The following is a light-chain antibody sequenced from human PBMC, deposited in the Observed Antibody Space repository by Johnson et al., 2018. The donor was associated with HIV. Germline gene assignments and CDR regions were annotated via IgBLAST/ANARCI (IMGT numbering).Light chain of an antibody. CDR1: GSNIGNNY. CDR2: DNN. V-gene: IGLV1-51*01. Sequence: QSVLTQPPSVSAAPGQKVTISCSGSGSNIGNNYVSWYQQLPGTAPKLLIYDNNKRPSGIPDRFSGSKSGTSATLGITGLQTGDEADYYCGTWDSGLSAGGVFGTGTKVTVL. CDR3: GTWDSGLSAGGV. J-gene: IGLJ1*01.